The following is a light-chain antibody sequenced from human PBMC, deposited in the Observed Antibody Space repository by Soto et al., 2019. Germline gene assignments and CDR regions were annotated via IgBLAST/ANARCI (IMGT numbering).Light chain of an antibody. V-gene: IGKV1-8*01. CDR1: QGISSY. CDR3: QQYYSYPLT. J-gene: IGKJ4*01. Sequence: AILMTQSPSSLSASTGDRVTITCRSSQGISSYLAWYQQKPGKAPKLLIYAASTLQSGVPSRFSGSGSGTDFTLTISCLQSEDFATYYCQQYYSYPLTFGGGTKVAIK. CDR2: AAS.